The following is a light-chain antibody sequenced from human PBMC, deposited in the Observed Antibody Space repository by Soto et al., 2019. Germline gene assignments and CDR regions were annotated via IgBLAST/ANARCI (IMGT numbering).Light chain of an antibody. Sequence: QSALTQPPSASGSPGQSVTISCTGTSSDVGGYNYVSWYQQHPGKAPKLMIFEVSNRPSGVPDRFSGSKSGNTASLPVSGLQAGAEAVFYSRSYAGSHHLVFGGGPKLTVL. CDR1: SSDVGGYNY. V-gene: IGLV2-8*01. CDR3: RSYAGSHHLV. CDR2: EVS. J-gene: IGLJ2*01.